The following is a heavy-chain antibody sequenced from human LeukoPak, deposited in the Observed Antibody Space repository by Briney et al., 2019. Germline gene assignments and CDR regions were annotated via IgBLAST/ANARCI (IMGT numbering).Heavy chain of an antibody. D-gene: IGHD6-13*01. J-gene: IGHJ4*02. V-gene: IGHV4-34*01. CDR1: GGSFSDYY. CDR2: INHSGST. Sequence: SETLSLTCGVYGGSFSDYYCSWIRQPPGKGLEWIGEINHSGSTNYNPSLKSRVTMSVDTSKKQFSLRLSSVTAADTAVYYCARGLYLTTRGGAAAGFLDYWGQGNLVTVSS. CDR3: ARGLYLTTRGGAAAGFLDY.